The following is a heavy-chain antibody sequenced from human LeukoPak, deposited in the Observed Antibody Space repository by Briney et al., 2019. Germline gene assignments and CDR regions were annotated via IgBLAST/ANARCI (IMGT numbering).Heavy chain of an antibody. CDR2: IYPGDSDT. J-gene: IGHJ4*02. D-gene: IGHD1-26*01. V-gene: IGHV5-51*01. CDR3: ARRRGSWRFDY. Sequence: GESLNISCKGSGYSFTSYWIGWVRQLPGKGLEWMGIIYPGDSDTRYSPSFKGQVTISADKSISTAYLQWSSLKASDTAMYDCARRRGSWRFDYWGQGTLVTVSS. CDR1: GYSFTSYW.